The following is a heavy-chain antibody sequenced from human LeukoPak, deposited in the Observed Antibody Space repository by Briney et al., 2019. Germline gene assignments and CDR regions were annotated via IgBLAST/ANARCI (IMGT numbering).Heavy chain of an antibody. CDR3: ANQRRDSSSSSSRFHFDY. CDR1: GFTFSSYA. D-gene: IGHD6-6*01. Sequence: GGSLRLSCAASGFTFSSYAMHWVRQAPGKGLEWVAVISYDGSNKYYADSVKGRFSISRDNSKNTVYLQINSLRAEDTAVYYCANQRRDSSSSSSRFHFDYWGQGTLVTVSS. CDR2: ISYDGSNK. V-gene: IGHV3-30-3*01. J-gene: IGHJ4*02.